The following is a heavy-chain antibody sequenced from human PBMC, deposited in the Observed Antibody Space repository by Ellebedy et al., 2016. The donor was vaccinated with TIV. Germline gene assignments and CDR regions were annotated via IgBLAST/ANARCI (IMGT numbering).Heavy chain of an antibody. CDR1: GFTFDDYA. J-gene: IGHJ1*01. Sequence: SLKISCAASGFTFDDYAMHWVRQAPGKGLEWVSGISWNSGSIGYADSVKGRFTISRDNAKNSLYLQMNSLRAEDTALYYCAKDYRAGVAAAGYFQHWGQGTLVTVSS. D-gene: IGHD6-13*01. CDR3: AKDYRAGVAAAGYFQH. V-gene: IGHV3-9*01. CDR2: ISWNSGSI.